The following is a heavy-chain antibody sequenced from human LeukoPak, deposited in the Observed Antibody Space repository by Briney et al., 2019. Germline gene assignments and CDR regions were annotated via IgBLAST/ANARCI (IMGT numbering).Heavy chain of an antibody. CDR2: THPSGNT. Sequence: SETLSLSCTVSGGSNNCYYWSWIRQPPGKGLEWIGYTHPSGNTNYSPSLKSRVTISIDTSRNQFSLKLRSVTAADTAVYYCARKAPKKGWFDPWGQGTLVTVSS. CDR1: GGSNNCYY. CDR3: ARKAPKKGWFDP. V-gene: IGHV4-4*09. J-gene: IGHJ5*02.